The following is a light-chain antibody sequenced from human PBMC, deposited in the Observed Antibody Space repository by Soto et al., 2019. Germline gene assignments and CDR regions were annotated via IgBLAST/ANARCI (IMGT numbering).Light chain of an antibody. CDR1: QSISSY. Sequence: DLQMTQSPSSLSASVGDRVTITCRASQSISSYLNWYQQKPGKAPKLLIYAASSLQSGVPSRFNGSGSGTDFTLTISSLQPEDFATYYCQQRYSTPFTFGPGTKVDIK. V-gene: IGKV1-39*01. CDR2: AAS. J-gene: IGKJ3*01. CDR3: QQRYSTPFT.